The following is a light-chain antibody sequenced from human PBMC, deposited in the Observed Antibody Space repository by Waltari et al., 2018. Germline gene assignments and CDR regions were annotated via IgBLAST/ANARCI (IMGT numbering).Light chain of an antibody. CDR3: QQYNNWPLT. CDR2: PAS. J-gene: IGKJ4*01. Sequence: EIVLTQSPATLSVSPGDRVTLSCRASQSIRSTLARHQQKPGQAPRLLIYPASTRATGIPARFSGSGSGTEFTLTISSLQSEDFAVYYCQQYNNWPLTFGGGTKVEIK. V-gene: IGKV3-15*01. CDR1: QSIRST.